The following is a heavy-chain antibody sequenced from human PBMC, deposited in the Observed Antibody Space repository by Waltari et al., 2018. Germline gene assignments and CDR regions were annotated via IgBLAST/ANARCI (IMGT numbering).Heavy chain of an antibody. J-gene: IGHJ4*02. CDR2: FYFGGNT. CDR3: VSRVTVAGLFDY. CDR1: DKSISSGYF. D-gene: IGHD6-19*01. Sequence: QVRLQESGPGLGKPSETLSLTCAVSDKSISSGYFWGWIRQAPGKGLEWIGSFYFGGNTYYNPTLQSRVSISIDTSKNQFSLRLTSVTAADTAVYYCVSRVTVAGLFDYCGQGSMVTVSP. V-gene: IGHV4-38-2*01.